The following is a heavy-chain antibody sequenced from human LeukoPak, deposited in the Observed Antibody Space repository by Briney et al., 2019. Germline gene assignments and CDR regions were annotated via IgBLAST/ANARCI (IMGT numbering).Heavy chain of an antibody. D-gene: IGHD6-6*01. CDR1: GFTLSSYG. J-gene: IGHJ4*02. V-gene: IGHV3-23*01. Sequence: QPGGSLRLSCAASGFTLSSYGMSWVRQAPGKGLEWVSAISDSAVNTYYADSVKGRFTISRDNSKNTLYLQMDSLRAEDTAVYFCAKTLLTTRPFDYWGQGALVTVSS. CDR2: ISDSAVNT. CDR3: AKTLLTTRPFDY.